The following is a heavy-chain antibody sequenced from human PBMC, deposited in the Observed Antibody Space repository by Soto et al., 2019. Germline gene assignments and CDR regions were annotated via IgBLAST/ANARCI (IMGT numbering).Heavy chain of an antibody. V-gene: IGHV3-48*03. Sequence: EVQLVESGGDMVQPGGSLRLSCVASGITLSSHEVPWVRQAPGKGLEWLTYISNSGSTKHYADSVKGRFTVSRDNAKNSVFLQMNSLRAEDTAIYYCARVDLGDAFDYWGQGTLVTVSS. J-gene: IGHJ4*02. CDR2: ISNSGSTK. D-gene: IGHD2-21*02. CDR3: ARVDLGDAFDY. CDR1: GITLSSHE.